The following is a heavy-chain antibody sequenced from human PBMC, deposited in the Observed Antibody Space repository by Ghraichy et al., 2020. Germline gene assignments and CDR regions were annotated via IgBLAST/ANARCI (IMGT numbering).Heavy chain of an antibody. D-gene: IGHD3-10*01. J-gene: IGHJ4*02. CDR3: ARARRSGSYYFDY. Sequence: SQTLSLTCAVSGGSISSGGYSWSWIRQPPGKGLEWIGYIYYSGSTYYNPSLKSRVTISVDTSKNQFSLKLSSVTAADTAVYYCARARRSGSYYFDYWGQGTLVTVSS. CDR2: IYYSGST. V-gene: IGHV4-30-4*07. CDR1: GGSISSGGYS.